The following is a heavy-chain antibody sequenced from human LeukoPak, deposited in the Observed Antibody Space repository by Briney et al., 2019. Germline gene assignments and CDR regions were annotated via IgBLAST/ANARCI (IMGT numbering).Heavy chain of an antibody. D-gene: IGHD3-9*01. CDR3: ARSVSVLRYFDWLFPFDY. Sequence: SETLSLTCTVSGGSISSSSYYWGWIRQPPGKGLEWIGSIYYSGSTYYNPSLKSRVTISVDTSKNQFSLKLSSVTAADTAVYYCARSVSVLRYFDWLFPFDYWGQGTLVTVSS. CDR1: GGSISSSSYY. CDR2: IYYSGST. J-gene: IGHJ4*02. V-gene: IGHV4-39*07.